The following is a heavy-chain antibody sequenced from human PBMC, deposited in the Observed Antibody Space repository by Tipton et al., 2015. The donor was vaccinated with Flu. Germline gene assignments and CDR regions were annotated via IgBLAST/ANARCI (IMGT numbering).Heavy chain of an antibody. D-gene: IGHD3-3*01. CDR1: GVSLSSGIYY. J-gene: IGHJ4*02. V-gene: IGHV4-31*03. Sequence: TLSLTCLVSGVSLSSGIYYWSWIRQHPGKGLEWIGYIHFSGSAYYNPSLNSRFSISVGTSKNQFSLKVTSVTAADTAVYYCAREVHTMETTAPGLYYFDPWGQGTLVTVSS. CDR3: AREVHTMETTAPGLYYFDP. CDR2: IHFSGSA.